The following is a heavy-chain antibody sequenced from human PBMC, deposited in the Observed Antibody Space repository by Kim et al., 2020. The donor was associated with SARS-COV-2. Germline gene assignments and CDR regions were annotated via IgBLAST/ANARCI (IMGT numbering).Heavy chain of an antibody. CDR1: GYTFTSYG. CDR2: ISAYNGNT. D-gene: IGHD2-2*01. Sequence: ASVKVSCKASGYTFTSYGISWVRQAPGQGLEWMGWISAYNGNTNYAQKLQGRVTMTTDTSTSTAYMELRSLRSDDTAVYYCASGVSSTSRAGMDVWGQGTTVTVSS. J-gene: IGHJ6*02. V-gene: IGHV1-18*01. CDR3: ASGVSSTSRAGMDV.